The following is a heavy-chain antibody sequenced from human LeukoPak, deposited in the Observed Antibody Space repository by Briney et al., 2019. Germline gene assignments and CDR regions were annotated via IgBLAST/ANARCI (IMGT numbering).Heavy chain of an antibody. V-gene: IGHV4-31*03. Sequence: SETLSLTCTVSGGSISSGGYYWSWIRQHPGKGLEWIGYINYSGNIYYNPSLKSRVIISVDTSKNQFSLKLSSVTATDTAVYYCVRDGDYYDSSGSVRAFDIWGQGTMVTVSS. CDR3: VRDGDYYDSSGSVRAFDI. CDR2: INYSGNI. CDR1: GGSISSGGYY. J-gene: IGHJ3*02. D-gene: IGHD3-22*01.